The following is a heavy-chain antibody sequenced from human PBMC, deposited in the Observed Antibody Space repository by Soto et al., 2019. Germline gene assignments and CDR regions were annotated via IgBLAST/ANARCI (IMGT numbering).Heavy chain of an antibody. CDR2: IYYSGST. CDR1: GGSISSYY. Sequence: PSETLSLTCTVSGGSISSYYWSWIRQPPGKGLEWIGYIYYSGSTNYNPSLKSRVTISVDTSKNQFSLKLSSVTAADTAVYYCAIMVLWFGELFYIDYSGQATLVTVSS. CDR3: AIMVLWFGELFYIDY. J-gene: IGHJ4*02. V-gene: IGHV4-59*01. D-gene: IGHD3-10*01.